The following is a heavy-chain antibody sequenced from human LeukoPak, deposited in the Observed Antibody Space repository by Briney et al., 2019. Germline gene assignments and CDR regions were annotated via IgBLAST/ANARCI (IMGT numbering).Heavy chain of an antibody. CDR3: ARAARPYYDYVWGPPGGGAFDI. CDR1: GGSISSYY. J-gene: IGHJ3*02. Sequence: SETLSLTCTVSGGSISSYYWGWIRQPPGKGLEWIGSIYYSGSTYYNPSLKSRVTISVDTSKNQFSLKLSSVTAADTAVYYCARAARPYYDYVWGPPGGGAFDIWGQGTMVTVSS. V-gene: IGHV4-39*07. D-gene: IGHD3-16*01. CDR2: IYYSGST.